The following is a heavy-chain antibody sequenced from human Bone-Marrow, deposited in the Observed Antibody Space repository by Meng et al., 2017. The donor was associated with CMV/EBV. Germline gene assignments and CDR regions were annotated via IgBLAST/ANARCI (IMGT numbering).Heavy chain of an antibody. CDR1: GFSLSTSGVG. Sequence: TTFKVSGPSLVKPHQPPTLTCTFSGFSLSTSGVGVGWIRQPPGKALEWLVLIYWDDDKRYSPSLKSRLTITKDTSKNQVVLTMTNMDPVDTATYYCARRRGVVVPAAIPNNWFDPWGQGTLVTVSS. D-gene: IGHD2-2*02. J-gene: IGHJ5*02. CDR3: ARRRGVVVPAAIPNNWFDP. V-gene: IGHV2-5*02. CDR2: IYWDDDK.